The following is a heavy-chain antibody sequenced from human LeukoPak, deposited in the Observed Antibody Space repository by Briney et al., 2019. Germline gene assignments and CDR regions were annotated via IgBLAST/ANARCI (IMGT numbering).Heavy chain of an antibody. CDR3: ARSPPYYYDSSGYYHFDY. J-gene: IGHJ4*02. CDR2: IIPIFGTA. CDR1: GGTFSSYA. Sequence: SVKVSCKASGGTFSSYAISWVRQAPGQGLEWMGGIIPIFGTANYAQKFQGRVTITADESTSTAYMELSSLRSEDTAVYYCARSPPYYYDSSGYYHFDYWGQGTLVTVSS. V-gene: IGHV1-69*13. D-gene: IGHD3-22*01.